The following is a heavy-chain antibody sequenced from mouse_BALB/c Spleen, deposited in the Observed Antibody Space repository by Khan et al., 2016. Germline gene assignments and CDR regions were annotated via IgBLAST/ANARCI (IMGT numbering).Heavy chain of an antibody. J-gene: IGHJ4*01. V-gene: IGHV1-69*02. Sequence: QGQLKESGAELVKPGAPVKLSCKASGYTFTCYWMNWVKQRPGRGPEWIGRIDPSCSETHYYQKFKDKATLTVDKSSSTAYIPLSSLTSEDSADDYCARGDFLSVVAYYYAMDYWGPGTSVTVSS. CDR3: ARGDFLSVVAYYYAMDY. CDR2: IDPSCSET. D-gene: IGHD1-1*01. CDR1: GYTFTCYW.